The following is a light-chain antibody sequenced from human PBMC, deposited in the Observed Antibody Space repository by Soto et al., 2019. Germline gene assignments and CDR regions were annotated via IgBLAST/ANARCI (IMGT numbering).Light chain of an antibody. CDR1: QSVGSN. CDR2: GAS. CDR3: QHYNNWPLT. V-gene: IGKV3-15*01. Sequence: EIVLTQSPGTLSLSPGERATLSCRASQSVGSNFAWYQQKPGQAPRLLIYGASTRATGIPARFSGSGSGTEFTLTINSLQSEDFAVYYCQHYNNWPLTFGGGTKVELK. J-gene: IGKJ4*01.